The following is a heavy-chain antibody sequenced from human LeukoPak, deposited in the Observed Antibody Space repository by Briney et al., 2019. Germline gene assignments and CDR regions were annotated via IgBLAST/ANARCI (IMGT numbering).Heavy chain of an antibody. Sequence: SETLSLTCAVSGGSISGDNWWSWVRQAPGKGLEWIGEVDHSGRTNYNPSLKSRVTISEDKSKNQFSLIMSSVTAADTAVYYCAKGDRGGWLDFDSWGQGTLATVSS. CDR2: VDHSGRT. V-gene: IGHV4-4*02. CDR3: AKGDRGGWLDFDS. CDR1: GGSISGDNW. J-gene: IGHJ4*02. D-gene: IGHD3-22*01.